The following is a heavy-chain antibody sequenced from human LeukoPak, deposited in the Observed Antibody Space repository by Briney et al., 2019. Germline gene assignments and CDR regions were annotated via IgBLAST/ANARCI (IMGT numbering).Heavy chain of an antibody. V-gene: IGHV3-23*01. CDR1: GLTFISYA. CDR3: AKVGGYSYGPFGY. Sequence: GGSLTLSCAASGLTFISYAMSWARHAPGRGLEWVSAISGSGGSTYYAGCVKGRFNISRDNSKNTLYLQMNSLRAEDRVVYYWAKVGGYSYGPFGYWGQGTLGTVSS. CDR2: ISGSGGST. J-gene: IGHJ4*02. D-gene: IGHD5-18*01.